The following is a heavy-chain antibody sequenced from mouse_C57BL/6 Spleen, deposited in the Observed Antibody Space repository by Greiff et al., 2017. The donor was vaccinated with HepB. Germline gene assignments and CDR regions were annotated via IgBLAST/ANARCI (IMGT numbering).Heavy chain of an antibody. CDR3: ARDTTFDY. J-gene: IGHJ2*01. Sequence: QVQLQQPGAELVKPGASVKLSCKASGYTFTSYWMQWVKQRPGQGLEWIGEIDPSDSYTNYNQKFKGKATLTVDTSSSTAYMQLSSLTSEASAVYYCARDTTFDYWGQGTTLTVSS. V-gene: IGHV1-50*01. D-gene: IGHD1-1*01. CDR2: IDPSDSYT. CDR1: GYTFTSYW.